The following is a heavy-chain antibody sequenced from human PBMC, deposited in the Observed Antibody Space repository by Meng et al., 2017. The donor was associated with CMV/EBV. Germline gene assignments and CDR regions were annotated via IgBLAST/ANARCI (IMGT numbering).Heavy chain of an antibody. CDR2: NNHSGSN. Sequence: QGQLQEWGAGLWNPSETLALTCAGYGGSFSGYYWSRIRQPPGKGLEWIGENNHSGSNNYNPSLKSRVTISVDTSKNQFSRKLSSVTAADTAVYYCARGGNWFDPWGQGTLVTVSS. CDR1: GGSFSGYY. CDR3: ARGGNWFDP. J-gene: IGHJ5*02. V-gene: IGHV4-34*01.